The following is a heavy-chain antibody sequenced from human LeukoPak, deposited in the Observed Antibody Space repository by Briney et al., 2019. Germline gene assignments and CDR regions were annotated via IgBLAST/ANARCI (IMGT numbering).Heavy chain of an antibody. D-gene: IGHD6-19*01. CDR2: INPNSGGT. V-gene: IGHV1-2*02. Sequence: GASVKVSCKASGYTFTCYYMHWVRQAPGQGPEWMGWINPNSGGTNYAQKFQGRVTMTRDTSISTAYMELSRLRSDDTAVYYCARDLEGSGWFNYFDYWGQGTLVTVSS. CDR3: ARDLEGSGWFNYFDY. CDR1: GYTFTCYY. J-gene: IGHJ4*02.